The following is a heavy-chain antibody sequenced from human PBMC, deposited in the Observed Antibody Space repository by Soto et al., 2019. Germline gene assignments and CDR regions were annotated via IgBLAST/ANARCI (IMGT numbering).Heavy chain of an antibody. CDR3: ARERYYDSSGYLGGYYFDY. D-gene: IGHD3-22*01. Sequence: ASETLSLTCTVSGGSISSYYWSWIRQPPGKGLEWIGYIYYSGSTNYNPSLKSRVTISVDTSKNQFSLKLSSVTAADTAVYYCARERYYDSSGYLGGYYFDYWGQGTLVTAPQ. V-gene: IGHV4-59*01. J-gene: IGHJ4*02. CDR1: GGSISSYY. CDR2: IYYSGST.